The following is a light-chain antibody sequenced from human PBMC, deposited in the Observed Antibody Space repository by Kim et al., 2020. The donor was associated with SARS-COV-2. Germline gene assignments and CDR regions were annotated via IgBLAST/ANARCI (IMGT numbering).Light chain of an antibody. V-gene: IGKV3-15*01. CDR1: QSVSSN. CDR2: GAS. CDR3: HQYNNWPLT. Sequence: EIVMTQSPATLSVSPGERATLSCRASQSVSSNLAWYQQKPGQAPRLLIYGASTRATGIPARFSGSGSGTEFTLTISSLQSEDFAVYFCHQYNNWPLTVGGGTKLEI. J-gene: IGKJ4*01.